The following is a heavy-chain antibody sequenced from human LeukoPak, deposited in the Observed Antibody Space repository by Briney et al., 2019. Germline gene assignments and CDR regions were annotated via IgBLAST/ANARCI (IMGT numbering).Heavy chain of an antibody. J-gene: IGHJ3*02. D-gene: IGHD4-11*01. CDR3: ARGYSNYGYAFDI. Sequence: PEGSLRLSCAASGFTLSAHGMNWVRQAPGKGLEWVSSISSSIYIYYGDSVKGRFTISRDNARNSLYLQMNSLRAEDTAVYYCARGYSNYGYAFDIWGQGTMVTVSS. V-gene: IGHV3-21*01. CDR1: GFTLSAHG. CDR2: ISSSIYI.